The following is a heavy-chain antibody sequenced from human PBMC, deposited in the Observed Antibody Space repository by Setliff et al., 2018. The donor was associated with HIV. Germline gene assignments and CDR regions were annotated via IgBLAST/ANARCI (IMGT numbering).Heavy chain of an antibody. Sequence: SETLSLTCAVSSGSISSNWWSWVRQSPGKGLEWIGAIHHSGNTYYNPSLKSRVTISVDTSKNLFSLKVNSVTAADTAVYYCARHDITLVRGLVWGQGTTVTVSS. CDR3: ARHDITLVRGLV. CDR2: IHHSGNT. V-gene: IGHV4-4*02. CDR1: SGSISSNW. D-gene: IGHD3-10*01. J-gene: IGHJ6*02.